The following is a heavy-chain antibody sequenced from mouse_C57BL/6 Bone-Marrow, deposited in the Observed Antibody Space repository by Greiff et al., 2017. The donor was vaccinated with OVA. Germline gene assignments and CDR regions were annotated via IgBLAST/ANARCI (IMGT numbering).Heavy chain of an antibody. Sequence: VQLQQSGAELARPGASVKMSCKASGYTFTSYTMHWVKQRPGQGLEWIGYINPSSGYTKYNQKFKDKATLTADKSSSTAYMQLSSLTSEDAAVYDCHNYYGISFDVWGTGTTVTVSS. J-gene: IGHJ1*03. CDR3: HNYYGISFDV. V-gene: IGHV1-4*01. CDR1: GYTFTSYT. D-gene: IGHD1-1*01. CDR2: INPSSGYT.